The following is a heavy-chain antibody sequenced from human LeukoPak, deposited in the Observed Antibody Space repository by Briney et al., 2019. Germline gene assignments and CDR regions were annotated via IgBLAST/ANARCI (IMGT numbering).Heavy chain of an antibody. CDR3: ARVVPDGYSDY. CDR1: GGSISSYY. J-gene: IGHJ4*02. CDR2: VYYRGST. D-gene: IGHD5-24*01. V-gene: IGHV4-59*01. Sequence: MTSETLSLTCTVSGGSISSYYWSWIRQPPGKGLEWIGYVYYRGSTNYNPSLTSRVTISVDMSKNQFSLKLSSVTAADTAVYYCARVVPDGYSDYWGQGTLVTVSS.